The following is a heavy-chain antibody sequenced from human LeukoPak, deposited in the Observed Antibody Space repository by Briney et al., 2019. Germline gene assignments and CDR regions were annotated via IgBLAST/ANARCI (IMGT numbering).Heavy chain of an antibody. D-gene: IGHD3-22*01. J-gene: IGHJ4*02. V-gene: IGHV3-53*01. CDR1: GFTVSSNY. CDR3: ARDGGTYYYDSSGYYPQGYFGY. Sequence: GGSLRLSCAASGFTVSSNYMSWVRQAPGKGLEWVSVIYSGGSTYYADSVKGRFTISRDNSKNTLYLQMNSLRAEDTAVYYCARDGGTYYYDSSGYYPQGYFGYWGQGTLVTVSS. CDR2: IYSGGST.